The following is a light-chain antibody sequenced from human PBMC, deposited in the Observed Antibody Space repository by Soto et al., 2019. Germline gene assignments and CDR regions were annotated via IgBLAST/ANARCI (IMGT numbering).Light chain of an antibody. CDR3: QQSYSTPRYT. J-gene: IGKJ2*01. V-gene: IGKV1-39*01. CDR1: QSISSY. CDR2: AAS. Sequence: DIQMTQSPSSLSASVGDRVTITCRASQSISSYLNWYQQKPGKAPKLLIYAASSLQSGVPSRFSGSGSGTDFTLTISSLQPEDFATYSGQQSYSTPRYTFGQGTKLEIK.